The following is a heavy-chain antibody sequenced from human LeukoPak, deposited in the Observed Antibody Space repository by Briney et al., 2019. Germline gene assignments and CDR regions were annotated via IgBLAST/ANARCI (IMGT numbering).Heavy chain of an antibody. CDR3: ARIVVYYYDSSGYYYFGY. Sequence: GASVEVSCKASGYTFTSYSISWVRQAPGQGLEWMGWISAYNGNTNYAQKLQGRVTMTTDTSTSTAYMELRSLRSDDTAVYYCARIVVYYYDSSGYYYFGYWGQGTLVTVSS. CDR2: ISAYNGNT. CDR1: GYTFTSYS. D-gene: IGHD3-22*01. V-gene: IGHV1-18*01. J-gene: IGHJ4*02.